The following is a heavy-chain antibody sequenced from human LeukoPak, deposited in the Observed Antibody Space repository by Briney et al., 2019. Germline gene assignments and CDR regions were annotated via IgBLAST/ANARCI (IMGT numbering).Heavy chain of an antibody. CDR3: ARGRMTTVTPNWFDP. CDR2: INHSGST. V-gene: IGHV4-34*01. CDR1: GGSFSGYY. J-gene: IGHJ5*02. D-gene: IGHD4-17*01. Sequence: SETLSLTCAVYGGSFSGYYWSWIRQPPGKGLEWIGEINHSGSTNYNPSLKSRVTISVDTSKNQFSLKLSSVTAADTAVYYCARGRMTTVTPNWFDPWGRGTLVTVSS.